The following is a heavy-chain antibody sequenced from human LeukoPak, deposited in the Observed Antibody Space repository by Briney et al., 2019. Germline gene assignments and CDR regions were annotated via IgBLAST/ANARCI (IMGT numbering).Heavy chain of an antibody. V-gene: IGHV1-69*04. CDR3: ARDNSRGYSGYASIHDYGDYGFGYYFDY. CDR2: IIPILGIA. J-gene: IGHJ4*02. Sequence: GSSVKVSCKASGGTFSSYAISWVRQAPGQGLEWMGRIIPILGIANYAQKFQGRVTITADKSTSTAYMELSSLRSEDTAVYYCARDNSRGYSGYASIHDYGDYGFGYYFDYWGQGTLVTVSS. CDR1: GGTFSSYA. D-gene: IGHD5-12*01.